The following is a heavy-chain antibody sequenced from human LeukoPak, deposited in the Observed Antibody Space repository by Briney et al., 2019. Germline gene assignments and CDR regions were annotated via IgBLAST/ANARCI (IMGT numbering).Heavy chain of an antibody. J-gene: IGHJ5*02. D-gene: IGHD1-14*01. CDR1: GGSFSGYY. CDR3: ARGCEPQSYNWFDP. Sequence: SETLSLTCAVYGGSFSGYYWSWIRQPPGKGLEWIGEINHSGSTNYNPSLKSRVTISVDTSKNQFSLKLSSVTAADTAVYYCARGCEPQSYNWFDPWGQGTLVTVSS. CDR2: INHSGST. V-gene: IGHV4-34*01.